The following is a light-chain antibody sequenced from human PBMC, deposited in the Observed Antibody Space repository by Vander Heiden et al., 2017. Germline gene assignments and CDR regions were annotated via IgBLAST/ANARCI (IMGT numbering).Light chain of an antibody. Sequence: QSALTQPAPVPGSPGQSITISCTGTNRDVGGYNYVSWYQQHPGKAPKLLIFEVTSRPSGVSHRFSGSKSGNTASLTISGLQAEDEADYYCSSHSSNTIPFVFGTGTTVTVL. CDR3: SSHSSNTIPFV. J-gene: IGLJ1*01. CDR2: EVT. V-gene: IGLV2-14*01. CDR1: NRDVGGYNY.